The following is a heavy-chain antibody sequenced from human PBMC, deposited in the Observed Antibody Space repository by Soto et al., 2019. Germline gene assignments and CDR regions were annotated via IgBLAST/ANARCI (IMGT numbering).Heavy chain of an antibody. CDR2: ISGSGGST. CDR1: GFTFSNYA. J-gene: IGHJ4*02. CDR3: AKDQGSSWYDIDY. Sequence: EVQLLESGGGLVQPGGSLRLSCAASGFTFSNYAVTWVRQAPGKGLEWVSTISGSGGSTYYADSVKGRFTISRDNSKNTLYLQMNSLRAEDTAVYYCAKDQGSSWYDIDYLDQGTLVTVSS. D-gene: IGHD6-13*01. V-gene: IGHV3-23*01.